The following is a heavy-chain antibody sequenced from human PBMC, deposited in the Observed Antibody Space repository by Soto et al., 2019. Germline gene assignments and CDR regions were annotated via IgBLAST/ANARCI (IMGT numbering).Heavy chain of an antibody. CDR3: ARGGEQWPGT. V-gene: IGHV1-69*02. CDR2: IIPILGIA. Sequence: QVQLVQSGAEVKKPGSSVKVSCKASGGTFSSYTISWVXXXXXQGLEWMGRIIPILGIANYAQKFQGRVTITADKSTSTAYMELSSLRSEDTAVYYCARGGEQWPGTWGRGTLVTVSS. CDR1: GGTFSSYT. J-gene: IGHJ2*01. D-gene: IGHD6-19*01.